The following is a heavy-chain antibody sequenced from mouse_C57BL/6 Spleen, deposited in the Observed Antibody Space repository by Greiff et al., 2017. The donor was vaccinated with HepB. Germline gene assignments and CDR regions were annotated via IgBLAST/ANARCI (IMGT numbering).Heavy chain of an antibody. D-gene: IGHD3-2*02. CDR3: ARSDSSGSWFAY. J-gene: IGHJ3*01. Sequence: QVQLKQSGAELARPGASVKLSCKASGYTFTSYGISWVKQRTGQGLEWIGEIYPRSGNTYYNEKFKGKATLTADKSSSTAYMELRSLTSEDSAVYFCARSDSSGSWFAYWGQGTLVTVSA. CDR2: IYPRSGNT. V-gene: IGHV1-81*01. CDR1: GYTFTSYG.